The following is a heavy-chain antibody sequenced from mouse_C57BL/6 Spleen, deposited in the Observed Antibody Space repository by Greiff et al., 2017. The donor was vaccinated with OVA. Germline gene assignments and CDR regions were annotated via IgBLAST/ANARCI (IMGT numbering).Heavy chain of an antibody. CDR3: VRHGDYGYAMDY. Sequence: EVHLVESGGGLVQPKGSLKLSCAASGFSFNTYAMNWVRQAPGKGLEWVARIRSKSNNYATYYADSVKDRFTISRDDSESMLYLQMNNLKTEDTAMYYCVRHGDYGYAMDYWGQGTSVTVSS. D-gene: IGHD2-4*01. V-gene: IGHV10-1*01. CDR1: GFSFNTYA. J-gene: IGHJ4*01. CDR2: IRSKSNNYAT.